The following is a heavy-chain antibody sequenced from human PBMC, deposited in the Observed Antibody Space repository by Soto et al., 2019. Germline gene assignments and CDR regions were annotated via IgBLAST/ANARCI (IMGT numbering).Heavy chain of an antibody. CDR2: INHSGST. CDR1: GGSFSGYY. CDR3: ARSTKRRQADY. V-gene: IGHV4-34*01. Sequence: ASETLSLTCAVYGGSFSGYYWSWIRQPPGKGLEWIGEINHSGSTNYNPSLKSRVTISVDTSKNQFSLKLSSVTAADTAVYYCARSTKRRQADYWGQGTLVTVSS. J-gene: IGHJ4*02.